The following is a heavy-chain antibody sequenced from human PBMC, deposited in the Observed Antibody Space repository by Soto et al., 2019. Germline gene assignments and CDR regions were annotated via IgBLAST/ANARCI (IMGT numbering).Heavy chain of an antibody. CDR3: ARDRSGSYLLFNGMDV. CDR2: ISYDGSNK. Sequence: GGSLRLSCAASGFTFSSYAMHWARQAPGKGQEWVAVISYDGSNKYYADSVKGRFTISRDNSKNTLYLQMNSLRAEDTAVYYCARDRSGSYLLFNGMDVWGQGTTVTVSS. CDR1: GFTFSSYA. V-gene: IGHV3-30-3*01. D-gene: IGHD3-10*01. J-gene: IGHJ6*02.